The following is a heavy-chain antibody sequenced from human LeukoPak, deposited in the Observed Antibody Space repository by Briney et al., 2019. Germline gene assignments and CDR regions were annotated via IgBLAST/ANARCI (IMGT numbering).Heavy chain of an antibody. V-gene: IGHV4-59*05. J-gene: IGHJ4*02. CDR2: IYYSGST. Sequence: PSETLSLTCTVSGGSISSYYWSWIRQPPGKGLEWIGSIYYSGSTYYNPSLKSRVTISVDTSKNQFSLKLSSVTAADTAVYYCARQRIRIAVAGRWYFDYWGQGTLVTVSS. CDR1: GGSISSYY. D-gene: IGHD6-19*01. CDR3: ARQRIRIAVAGRWYFDY.